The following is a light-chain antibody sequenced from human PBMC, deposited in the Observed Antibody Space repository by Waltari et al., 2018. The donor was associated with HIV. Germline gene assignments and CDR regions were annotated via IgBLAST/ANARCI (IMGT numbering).Light chain of an antibody. CDR1: NIERKS. CDR3: QAGDSTVEHVT. J-gene: IGLJ3*02. CDR2: YDN. V-gene: IGLV3-21*01. Sequence: LTPPPSVSAAPGITARFSGEGLNIERKSVHWYQQKPGQAPILLICYDNDRPSGIPGRFSGSNSGKPATLTISRVGAGDEADYYCQAGDSTVEHVTFGGGTKLTVL.